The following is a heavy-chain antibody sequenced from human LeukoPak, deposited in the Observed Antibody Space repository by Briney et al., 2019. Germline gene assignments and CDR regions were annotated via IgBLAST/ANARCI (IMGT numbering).Heavy chain of an antibody. CDR1: GFTFDDYA. CDR2: ISWNSGSI. CDR3: AKDKGARLFDP. J-gene: IGHJ5*02. V-gene: IGHV3-9*01. D-gene: IGHD6-25*01. Sequence: GGSLRLSCAASGFTFDDYAMHWVRQAPGKGLEWVSGISWNSGSIGYADSVKGRFTISRDNAKNSLYLQMNSLRAEDTAVYYCAKDKGARLFDPWGQGTLVTVSS.